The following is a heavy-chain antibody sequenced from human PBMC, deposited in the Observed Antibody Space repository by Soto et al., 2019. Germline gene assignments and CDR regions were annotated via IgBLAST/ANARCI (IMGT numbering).Heavy chain of an antibody. CDR2: IYYSGST. J-gene: IGHJ5*02. D-gene: IGHD3-16*02. Sequence: SETLSLTCTESGGSISSYYWSWIRQPPGKGLEWIGYIYYSGSTNYNPSLKSRVTISVDTSKNQFSLKLSSVTAADTAVYYCARETNDYIWGSYRPRWFDPWGQGTLVTVSS. CDR1: GGSISSYY. V-gene: IGHV4-59*12. CDR3: ARETNDYIWGSYRPRWFDP.